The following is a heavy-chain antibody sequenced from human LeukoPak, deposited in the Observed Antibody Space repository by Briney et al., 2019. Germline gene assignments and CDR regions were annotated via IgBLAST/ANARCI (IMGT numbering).Heavy chain of an antibody. CDR3: ARHRGAYCSGGNCYSSYYFDY. CDR1: GGSISSYY. Sequence: NPSETLSLTCTVSGGSISSYYWSWIRQPPGKGLEWVGYIYYSGSTNYNPSLKSRVTISVDTSKKQFSLKLSSVTAADTAVYYCARHRGAYCSGGNCYSSYYFDYWGQGTLVTVSS. CDR2: IYYSGST. J-gene: IGHJ4*02. D-gene: IGHD2-15*01. V-gene: IGHV4-59*08.